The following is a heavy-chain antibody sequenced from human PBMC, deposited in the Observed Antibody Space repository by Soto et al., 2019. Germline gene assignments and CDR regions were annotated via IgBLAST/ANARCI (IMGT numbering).Heavy chain of an antibody. CDR3: TKSRRAILMLYGFGGMDV. Sequence: GGSLRLSCAASGFTFRSDAMNWVRQAPGKGPEWVSGISGSGDRAYHANSVKGRFTISRDNSKNTLYLQVNSQRAEDTAVDFFTKSRRAILMLYGFGGMDVWGQGTPVTVYS. D-gene: IGHD2-8*01. J-gene: IGHJ6*02. CDR2: ISGSGDRA. V-gene: IGHV3-23*01. CDR1: GFTFRSDA.